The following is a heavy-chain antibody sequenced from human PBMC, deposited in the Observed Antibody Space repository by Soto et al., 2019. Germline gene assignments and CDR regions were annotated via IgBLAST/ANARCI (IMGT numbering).Heavy chain of an antibody. CDR2: ISAYNGNT. D-gene: IGHD6-6*01. V-gene: IGHV1-18*01. CDR3: ARDGVLEYSSSSDYYYYYGMDV. CDR1: GYTFTSYG. J-gene: IGHJ6*02. Sequence: AASVKVSCKASGYTFTSYGISWVRQAPGQGLEWMGWISAYNGNTNYAQKLQGRVTMTTDTSTSTAYMELRSLRSDDTAVYYCARDGVLEYSSSSDYYYYYGMDVWGQGTTVTVSS.